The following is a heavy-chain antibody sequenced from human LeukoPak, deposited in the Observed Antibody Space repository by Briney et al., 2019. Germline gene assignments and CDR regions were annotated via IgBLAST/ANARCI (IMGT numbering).Heavy chain of an antibody. CDR1: RLPFSSYA. CDR2: ISNVGGRT. V-gene: IGHV3-23*01. J-gene: IGHJ1*01. Sequence: GVPLRLSCAASRLPFSSYAMSWVRQAPGQGLEWVSTISNVGGRTYYANSVKGRFTISRDNSKSTLYLQMNTLRTEDTAVYYCAKGTYYYDSGSYLECFGENWGQGTLVTVSS. D-gene: IGHD3-10*01. CDR3: AKGTYYYDSGSYLECFGEN.